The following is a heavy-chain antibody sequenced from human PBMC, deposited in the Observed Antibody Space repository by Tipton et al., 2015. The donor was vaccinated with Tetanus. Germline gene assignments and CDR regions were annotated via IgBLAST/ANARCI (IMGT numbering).Heavy chain of an antibody. Sequence: LVKPTQTLSLTCAISGDSVSSNSAAWNWTRQSPSRGLEWLGRTYYRSKWYNDYAVSVKSRITINPATSKNQFSLQLNSVTPEDTAVYYCARVGFKGVWAFDIWGQGTMVTVSS. CDR1: GDSVSSNSAA. J-gene: IGHJ3*02. CDR3: ARVGFKGVWAFDI. V-gene: IGHV6-1*01. D-gene: IGHD3-10*01. CDR2: TYYRSKWYN.